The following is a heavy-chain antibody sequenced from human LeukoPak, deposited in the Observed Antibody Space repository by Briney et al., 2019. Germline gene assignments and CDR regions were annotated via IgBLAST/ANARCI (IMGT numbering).Heavy chain of an antibody. CDR2: ISYDGSNK. CDR1: GFTFSSYA. D-gene: IGHD2-15*01. Sequence: GGSLRLSCAASGFTFSSYAMHWVRQAPGKGLEWVAAISYDGSNKYYADSVKGRFTISRDNSKNTLYLQMNSLRAEDTAVYYCARVAQPYYYYYYMDVWGKGTTVTVSS. J-gene: IGHJ6*03. V-gene: IGHV3-30-3*01. CDR3: ARVAQPYYYYYYMDV.